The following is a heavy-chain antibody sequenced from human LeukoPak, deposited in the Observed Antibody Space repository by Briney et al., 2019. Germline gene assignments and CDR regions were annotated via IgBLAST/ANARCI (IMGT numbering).Heavy chain of an antibody. V-gene: IGHV4-59*08. CDR1: GGSFSGYY. CDR3: ARHGKFRKYCSSTSCSLYFDY. CDR2: IYYSGTP. D-gene: IGHD2-2*01. Sequence: SETLSLTCAVYGGSFSGYYWSWIRQPPGKGLEWIGYIYYSGTPTSYNPSLKSRVTISVDTSKNQFSLKLSSVTAADTAVYYCARHGKFRKYCSSTSCSLYFDYWGQGTLVTVSS. J-gene: IGHJ4*02.